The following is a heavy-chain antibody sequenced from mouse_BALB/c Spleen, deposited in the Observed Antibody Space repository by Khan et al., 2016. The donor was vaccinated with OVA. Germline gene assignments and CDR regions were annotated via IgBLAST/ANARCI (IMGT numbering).Heavy chain of an antibody. CDR1: GYTFTYYV. D-gene: IGHD2-3*01. V-gene: IGHV1-81*01. CDR3: GRVHGYYVYFDY. Sequence: QVQLQESGPELVKPGASVKMSCKASGYTFTYYVITWVKQRTGQGLQWIGEIYPGSDNAHYNQRFKGKATLTADKSSNTTYMQLSSLTSEDSAGECWGRVHGYYVYFDYWGQGTTLTVSS. J-gene: IGHJ2*01. CDR2: IYPGSDNA.